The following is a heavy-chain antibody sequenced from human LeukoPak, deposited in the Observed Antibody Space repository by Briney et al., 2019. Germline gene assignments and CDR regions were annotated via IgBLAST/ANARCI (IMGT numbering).Heavy chain of an antibody. CDR2: IKQDGSEK. Sequence: PGGSLRLSCAASGFTFSSYWMSWVRQAPGKGLEWVANIKQDGSEKYYVDSVKGRFTISRDNAKNSLYLQMNSLRAEDTAVYYCARDHQYYDSSDAFDIWGQGTRVTVSS. D-gene: IGHD3-22*01. V-gene: IGHV3-7*03. CDR1: GFTFSSYW. J-gene: IGHJ3*02. CDR3: ARDHQYYDSSDAFDI.